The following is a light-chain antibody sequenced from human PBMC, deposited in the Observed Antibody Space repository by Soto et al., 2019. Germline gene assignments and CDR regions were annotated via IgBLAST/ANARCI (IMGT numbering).Light chain of an antibody. J-gene: IGKJ2*01. CDR2: MIS. Sequence: DSVLTQTPLSSPVTLGQPASISCRSSQSLVHGDGNTYLSWLQQRPGQPPRLLIYMISNRFSGVPDRFAGSGAGTDFTLRISGVEAEDVGVYYCMQATQAYTFGQGTKLEIK. V-gene: IGKV2-24*01. CDR1: QSLVHGDGNTY. CDR3: MQATQAYT.